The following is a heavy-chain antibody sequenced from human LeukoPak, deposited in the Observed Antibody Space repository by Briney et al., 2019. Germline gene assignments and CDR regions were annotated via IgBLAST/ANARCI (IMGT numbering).Heavy chain of an antibody. Sequence: GGSLRLSCAASGFTFSNFAMHWVRQAPGKGLEWVAIISYDGSIKYYADSVKGRFTISRDNSKNTLYLQMNSLRAEDTAVYYCARVGRGYSFNVYYFDYWGQGTLVTVSS. V-gene: IGHV3-30*04. CDR2: ISYDGSIK. J-gene: IGHJ4*02. CDR1: GFTFSNFA. D-gene: IGHD5-18*01. CDR3: ARVGRGYSFNVYYFDY.